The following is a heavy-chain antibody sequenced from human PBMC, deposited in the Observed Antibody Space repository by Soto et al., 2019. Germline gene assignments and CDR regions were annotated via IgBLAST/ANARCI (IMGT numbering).Heavy chain of an antibody. V-gene: IGHV4-61*01. CDR1: GGSVSSGSYY. CDR2: IYYSGST. D-gene: IGHD4-17*01. Sequence: QVQLQESGPGLVKPSETLSLTCTVSGGSVSSGSYYWSWIRQPPGKGLEWIGYIYYSGSTNYNPSLKSRVTISVDTSKNQFSLKLSSVTAADTAVYYCARDSINDYGGNTGGFAFDIWGQGTMVTVSS. J-gene: IGHJ3*02. CDR3: ARDSINDYGGNTGGFAFDI.